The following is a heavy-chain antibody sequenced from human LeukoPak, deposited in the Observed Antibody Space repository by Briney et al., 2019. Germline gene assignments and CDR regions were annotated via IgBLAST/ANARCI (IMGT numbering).Heavy chain of an antibody. D-gene: IGHD2-2*01. CDR2: INHSGST. V-gene: IGHV4-34*01. Sequence: KTSETLSLTCAVYGGSFSDYYWNWIRQPPGKGLEWIGEINHSGSTNYNPSLKSRVTISVDTSKNQFSLKLSSVTAADTAVYYCVVPAASSSYYFDYWGQGTLVTVSS. CDR1: GGSFSDYY. J-gene: IGHJ4*02. CDR3: VVPAASSSYYFDY.